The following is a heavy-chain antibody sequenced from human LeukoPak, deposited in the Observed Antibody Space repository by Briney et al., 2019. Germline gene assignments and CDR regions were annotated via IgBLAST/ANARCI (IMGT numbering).Heavy chain of an antibody. J-gene: IGHJ4*02. CDR3: AKDLRGVPYGFNPPGDY. Sequence: RSVRLSCAASGFIFSTYGMYWVGQAPGKGLEWVAMISYDGSNKYYADSVKGQFTISRDNSKDTLFLQMNSLRAEDTALYYCAKDLRGVPYGFNPPGDYWGPETWDTVSS. CDR2: ISYDGSNK. D-gene: IGHD3-10*01. V-gene: IGHV3-30*18. CDR1: GFIFSTYG.